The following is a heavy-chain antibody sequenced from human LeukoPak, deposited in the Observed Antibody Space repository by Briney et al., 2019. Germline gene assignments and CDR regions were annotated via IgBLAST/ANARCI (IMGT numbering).Heavy chain of an antibody. D-gene: IGHD2-21*01. Sequence: KPGGSLRLSCAASGFNFSGYSMNWVRHTPGKGLEWISSISRNSGNIYDADSVKGRFTIFRDNDKNSLYLQMNSLRAEDTAVYYCARAASRSYYYFDYWGQGALVTVSS. CDR2: ISRNSGNI. CDR1: GFNFSGYS. V-gene: IGHV3-21*01. J-gene: IGHJ4*02. CDR3: ARAASRSYYYFDY.